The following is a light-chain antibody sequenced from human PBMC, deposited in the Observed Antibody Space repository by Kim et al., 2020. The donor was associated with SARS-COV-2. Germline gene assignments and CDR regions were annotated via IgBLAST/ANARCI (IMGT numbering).Light chain of an antibody. V-gene: IGLV2-23*02. Sequence: GPSITISCTGTSSDVGSSNHVSWYQQHPGKAPKLVIYEVSKRPSGVSSRFSSSTSDNTASLTISGLQAEDEADYYCLSYTSRITFIFGTGTKVTVL. CDR1: SSDVGSSNH. CDR3: LSYTSRITFI. CDR2: EVS. J-gene: IGLJ1*01.